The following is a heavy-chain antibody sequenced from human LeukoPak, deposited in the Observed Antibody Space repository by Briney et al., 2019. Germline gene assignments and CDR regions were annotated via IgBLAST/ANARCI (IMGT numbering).Heavy chain of an antibody. J-gene: IGHJ1*01. CDR2: IIPILGIA. V-gene: IGHV1-69*04. CDR1: GGTFSSYA. D-gene: IGHD3-22*01. CDR3: ARDCFPDSGGYHEYFQH. Sequence: SVKVSCKASGGTFSSYAISWVRQASGQGLEWKGRIIPILGIANYAQKFQGRVTITADKSTSTAYMELSSLRSEDTAVYYCARDCFPDSGGYHEYFQHWGQGTLVTVSS.